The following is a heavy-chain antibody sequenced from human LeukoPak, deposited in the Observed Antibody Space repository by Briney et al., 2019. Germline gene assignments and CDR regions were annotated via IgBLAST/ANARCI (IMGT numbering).Heavy chain of an antibody. CDR1: GFTFSSYN. Sequence: GGSLRLSCAASGFTFSSYNMNWVRQAPGKGLEWVSYISSSSSTIYYADSVKGRFTISGDNAKNSLYLQMNSLRAEDTAVYYCAELGITMIGGVWGKGTTVTISS. D-gene: IGHD3-10*02. CDR3: AELGITMIGGV. J-gene: IGHJ6*04. V-gene: IGHV3-48*04. CDR2: ISSSSSTI.